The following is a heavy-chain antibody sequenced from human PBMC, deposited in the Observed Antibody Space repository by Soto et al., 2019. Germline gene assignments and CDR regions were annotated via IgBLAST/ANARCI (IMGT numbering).Heavy chain of an antibody. Sequence: QVQLQQWGAGLLKPSETLSLTCGVSGGSFSGSYWNWICQPPGKGLEWIGEINLTGSASYSPSLRSRVTISIDTSRNQFSLNVDSVTAADTAVYYCARYRAVNGAFDYWGQGSLVTVSP. CDR1: GGSFSGSY. J-gene: IGHJ4*02. CDR3: ARYRAVNGAFDY. V-gene: IGHV4-34*01. CDR2: INLTGSA. D-gene: IGHD1-26*01.